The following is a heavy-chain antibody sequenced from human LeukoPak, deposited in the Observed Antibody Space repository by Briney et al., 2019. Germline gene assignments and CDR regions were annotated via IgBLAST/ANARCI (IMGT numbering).Heavy chain of an antibody. J-gene: IGHJ6*03. Sequence: SETLSLTCTVSGGSISGYYWNWIRQPPGKGLEWIGYIYYSGSTNYNPSLKSRVTISVDTSKNQFSLNLSSVTAADTAVYYCARVIEYTSGWDSYYYMDVWGKGTTVTISS. CDR2: IYYSGST. V-gene: IGHV4-59*01. CDR3: ARVIEYTSGWDSYYYMDV. D-gene: IGHD6-19*01. CDR1: GGSISGYY.